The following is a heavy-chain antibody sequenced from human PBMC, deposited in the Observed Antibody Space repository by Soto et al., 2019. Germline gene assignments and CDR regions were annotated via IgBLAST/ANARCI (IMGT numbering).Heavy chain of an antibody. J-gene: IGHJ3*02. CDR2: ISGSGGST. D-gene: IGHD1-1*01. CDR1: GGIFSDYA. Sequence: GGSLRLSCGVSGGIFSDYAMSWVRQAPGKGLEWVSGISGSGGSTYYAASVKGRFTISRDNSNNTLFLQMSGLRADDAAVYYCAKRKWAYTGSAFDIWGQGTMVTVSS. CDR3: AKRKWAYTGSAFDI. V-gene: IGHV3-23*01.